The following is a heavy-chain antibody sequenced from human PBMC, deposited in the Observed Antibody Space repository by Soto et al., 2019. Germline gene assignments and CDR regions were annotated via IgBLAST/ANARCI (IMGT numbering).Heavy chain of an antibody. Sequence: GGSLRLSCAASGFTFSSYGMHWVRQAPGKGLEWVAVISYDGSNKYYADSVKGRFTISRDNSKNTLYLQMNSLRAEDTAVYYCAKDQYCSSTRCYYYYYGMDVCGQGPTVTVYS. V-gene: IGHV3-30*18. J-gene: IGHJ6*02. D-gene: IGHD2-2*01. CDR3: AKDQYCSSTRCYYYYYGMDV. CDR1: GFTFSSYG. CDR2: ISYDGSNK.